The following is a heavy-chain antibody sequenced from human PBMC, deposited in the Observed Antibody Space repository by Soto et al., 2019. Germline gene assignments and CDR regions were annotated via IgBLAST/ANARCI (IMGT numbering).Heavy chain of an antibody. CDR2: IYYSGST. J-gene: IGHJ6*02. CDR3: ARVKQELGHYYYYGMDV. V-gene: IGHV4-59*01. D-gene: IGHD6-13*01. Sequence: PSETLSLTCTVSGGSISSYYWSWIRQPPGKGLEWFGYIYYSGSTTYNPSLKSRVTISVDTSKNHFSLKLSSVTAADTAVYYCARVKQELGHYYYYGMDVWGQGTTVTVSS. CDR1: GGSISSYY.